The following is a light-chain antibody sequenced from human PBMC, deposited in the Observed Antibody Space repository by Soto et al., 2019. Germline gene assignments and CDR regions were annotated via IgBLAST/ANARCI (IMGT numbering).Light chain of an antibody. CDR1: QSVSSY. CDR3: QQRSNWPIT. J-gene: IGKJ5*01. V-gene: IGKV3-11*01. CDR2: DAS. Sequence: DIVLTQSPATLSLSPGEIATLSCRASQSVSSYVAWYQQKPGQAPRLLIYDASNRATGIPARFSGSGSGTDFTLTISSLEPEDCAVYYCQQRSNWPITFGQGTRLEIK.